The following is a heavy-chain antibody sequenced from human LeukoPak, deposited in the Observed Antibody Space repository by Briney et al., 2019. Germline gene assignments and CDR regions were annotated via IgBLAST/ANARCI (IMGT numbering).Heavy chain of an antibody. J-gene: IGHJ6*02. Sequence: ASVKVSCKASGYNFVNFGISWVRQAPGQGLEWMGWISTSSVNTNYAQKFQGRLTMTTDTSTSTAYMELRSLRSDDTAVYYCTRDFDNPENSCPSTSCIDVWCQGTTVTVSS. D-gene: IGHD2-2*01. CDR1: GYNFVNFG. V-gene: IGHV1-18*01. CDR2: ISTSSVNT. CDR3: TRDFDNPENSCPSTSCIDV.